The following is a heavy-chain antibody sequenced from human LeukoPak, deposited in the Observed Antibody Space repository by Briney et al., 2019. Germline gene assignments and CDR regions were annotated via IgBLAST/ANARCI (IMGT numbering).Heavy chain of an antibody. V-gene: IGHV3-7*01. J-gene: IGHJ4*02. CDR1: GFTFSSYW. D-gene: IGHD1-26*01. CDR3: ARGGWEPLDY. CDR2: IKQDGSGK. Sequence: GGSLRLSCAASGFTFSSYWMTWVRQAPGKGLEWVANIKQDGSGKYYVDSVKGRFTISRDNAKSSLYLQMNSLRAEDTAVYHCARGGWEPLDYWGQGILDTVSS.